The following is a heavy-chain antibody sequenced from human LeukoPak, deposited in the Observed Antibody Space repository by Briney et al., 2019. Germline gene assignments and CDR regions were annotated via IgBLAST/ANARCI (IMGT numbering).Heavy chain of an antibody. CDR1: GGSISSDY. V-gene: IGHV4-59*01. D-gene: IGHD2-15*01. CDR3: ARGVYCSGGSCYLDY. Sequence: SKTLYLTCTVSGGSISSDYWSWIRQPPGKGLEWIGYIYYSGSTNYNPSLKSRVTISVDTSKNQFSLKLSSVTAADTAVYYCARGVYCSGGSCYLDYWGQGTLVTVSS. CDR2: IYYSGST. J-gene: IGHJ4*02.